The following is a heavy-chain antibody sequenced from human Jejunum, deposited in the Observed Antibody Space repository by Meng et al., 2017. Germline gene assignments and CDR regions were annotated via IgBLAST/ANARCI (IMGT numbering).Heavy chain of an antibody. CDR2: TYYRSKWYS. CDR1: GDSVSSNSAA. CDR3: ARDESRLLRS. D-gene: IGHD3-22*01. J-gene: IGHJ5*02. V-gene: IGHV6-1*01. Sequence: GQLHQAVPGLGKPCQTLSPPCAISGDSVSSNSAAWTWIRQSPSRGLEWLGRTYYRSKWYSDYAVSVKSRITINTDTSKNQLSLQLNSVTPEDTAVYYCARDESRLLRSWGQGTLVTVSS.